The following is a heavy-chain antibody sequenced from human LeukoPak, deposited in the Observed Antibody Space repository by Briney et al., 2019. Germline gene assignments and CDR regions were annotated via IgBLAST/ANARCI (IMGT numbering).Heavy chain of an antibody. J-gene: IGHJ6*02. CDR1: GFTFSSYE. CDR3: AREGAIFGVVTPYYYYGMDV. Sequence: PGGSLRLSCAASGFTFSSYEMNWVRQAPGKGLEWFSYISSSGSTIYYADSVKGRFTISRDNAKNSLYLQMNSLRAEDTAVYYCAREGAIFGVVTPYYYYGMDVWGQGTTVTVSS. CDR2: ISSSGSTI. V-gene: IGHV3-48*03. D-gene: IGHD3-3*01.